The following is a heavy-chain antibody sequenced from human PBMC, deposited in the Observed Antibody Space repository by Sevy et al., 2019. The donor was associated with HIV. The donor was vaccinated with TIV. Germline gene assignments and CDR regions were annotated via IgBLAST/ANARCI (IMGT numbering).Heavy chain of an antibody. CDR2: ISSSGTII. J-gene: IGHJ4*02. D-gene: IGHD3-10*01. Sequence: GGSLRISCAVSGLNVSDYFMAWIRQAPGRGPEWFSYISSSGTIIYYRDSVKGRFTISRDNAKNSLYLQMNSLRPEDTAMYYCARDLASGSFYSLYFDYWGQGTLVTVSS. CDR1: GLNVSDYF. CDR3: ARDLASGSFYSLYFDY. V-gene: IGHV3-11*01.